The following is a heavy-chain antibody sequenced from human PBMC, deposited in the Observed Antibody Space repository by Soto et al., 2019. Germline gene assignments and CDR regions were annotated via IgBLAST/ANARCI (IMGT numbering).Heavy chain of an antibody. Sequence: ASVKVSCKASGYKFTTYFIHWVRQAPGQGLEWMGMIHPSGDTGYAQKFRGRVTITIGTSTTTAYMELRTLTSEDTAVYFSVRGYCTTSPCSGDFQFWGQGTLVTVSS. CDR1: GYKFTTYF. J-gene: IGHJ1*01. CDR2: IHPSGDT. CDR3: VRGYCTTSPCSGDFQF. D-gene: IGHD2-15*01. V-gene: IGHV1-46*01.